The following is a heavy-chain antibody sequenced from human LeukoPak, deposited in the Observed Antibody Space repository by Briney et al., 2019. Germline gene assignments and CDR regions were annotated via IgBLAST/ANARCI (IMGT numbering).Heavy chain of an antibody. CDR2: IKQDGSDK. J-gene: IGHJ4*02. V-gene: IGHV3-7*01. CDR3: VRQFTITTDFDF. D-gene: IGHD4-4*01. CDR1: GFTFSSHW. Sequence: GGSLRLSCAAFGFTFSSHWMSWVRQAPGKGLEWVANIKQDGSDKYYVDSVKGRFTISRDNAKNSLFLQMDSLRADDTAVYYCVRQFTITTDFDFWGQGTLVTVSS.